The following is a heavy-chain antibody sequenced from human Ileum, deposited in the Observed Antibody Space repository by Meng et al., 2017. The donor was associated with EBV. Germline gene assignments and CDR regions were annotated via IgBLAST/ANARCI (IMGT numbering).Heavy chain of an antibody. CDR3: ARGWDTSMDSG. D-gene: IGHD5-18*01. Sequence: QWQLQESGPGLLKPSETLSLTCRVAGGSVSTISYYWSWNRQPPGKGWEWVVYIYYSGTTNYYLSLGSRVSIEVDTSKIKFSLKRLSVAASATDVYYCARGWDTSMDSGWGQGTLVTVSS. V-gene: IGHV4-61*01. J-gene: IGHJ1*01. CDR1: GGSVSTISYY. CDR2: IYYSGTT.